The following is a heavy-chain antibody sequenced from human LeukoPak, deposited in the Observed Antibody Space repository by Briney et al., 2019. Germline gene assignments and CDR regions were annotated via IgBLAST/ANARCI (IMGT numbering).Heavy chain of an antibody. V-gene: IGHV4-61*05. Sequence: SEALSLTCTVSGGSISSSSYYWGWIRQPPGKGLEWIGYIYYSGSTNYNPSLKSRVTISVDTSKNQFSLKLNSVTPEDTAVYYCARDPGGSHDAFDIWGQGTMVTVSS. D-gene: IGHD1-26*01. J-gene: IGHJ3*02. CDR1: GGSISSSSYY. CDR2: IYYSGST. CDR3: ARDPGGSHDAFDI.